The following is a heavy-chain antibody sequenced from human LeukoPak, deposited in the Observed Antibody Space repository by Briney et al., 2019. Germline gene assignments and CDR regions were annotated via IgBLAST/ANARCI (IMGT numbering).Heavy chain of an antibody. V-gene: IGHV1-2*02. CDR3: ARGNYDGSGQGAFDI. J-gene: IGHJ3*02. CDR2: INPNSGGT. D-gene: IGHD3-22*01. CDR1: GYTFTGYY. Sequence: ASVKVSCKASGYTFTGYYMHWVRQAPGQGLEWMGWINPNSGGTNYAQKFQGRVTMTRDTSISTAYMELSRLRSDDTAVYYCARGNYDGSGQGAFDIWGQGTMVTVSS.